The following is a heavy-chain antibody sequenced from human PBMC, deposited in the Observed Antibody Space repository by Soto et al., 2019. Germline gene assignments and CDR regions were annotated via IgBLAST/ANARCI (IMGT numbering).Heavy chain of an antibody. CDR1: GYTLTELS. CDR3: ATEISSGSYCEFDY. J-gene: IGHJ4*02. D-gene: IGHD1-26*01. Sequence: ASVKVSCKVSGYTLTELSMHWVRQAPGKGLEWMGGFDPEDGETIYAQKFQSRVTMTEDTCTDTAYMELSSLRSEDTAVYYCATEISSGSYCEFDYWGQGTLVTVSS. CDR2: FDPEDGET. V-gene: IGHV1-24*01.